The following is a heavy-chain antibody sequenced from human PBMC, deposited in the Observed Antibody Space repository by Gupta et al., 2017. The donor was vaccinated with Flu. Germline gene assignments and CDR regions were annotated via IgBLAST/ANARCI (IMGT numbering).Heavy chain of an antibody. D-gene: IGHD2-2*01. CDR2: INNSGST. J-gene: IGHJ1*01. Sequence: YYWSWIRQPPGKGLEGIGEINNSGSTKYNPSLKRRVTISVDTSKNQCSLKLSAVTAAEKAVYYCARGRNLSGVVPAAILAGGQGTLLTVSS. CDR3: ARGRNLSGVVPAAILA. V-gene: IGHV4-34*01. CDR1: YY.